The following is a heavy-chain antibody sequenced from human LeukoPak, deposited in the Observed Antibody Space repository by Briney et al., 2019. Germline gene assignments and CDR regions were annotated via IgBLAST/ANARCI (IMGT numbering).Heavy chain of an antibody. D-gene: IGHD6-19*01. J-gene: IGHJ5*02. CDR3: ARDRSSGWYLTPGFDP. CDR1: GFTFSNYW. CDR2: IKQDGCEK. V-gene: IGHV3-7*04. Sequence: HPGGSLRLSCAASGFTFSNYWMSWVRQAPGKGLEWVASIKQDGCEKYYVDSVKGRCTISRDNAKSSLYLQINSLRAEDTAVYYCARDRSSGWYLTPGFDPWGQGTLVTVSS.